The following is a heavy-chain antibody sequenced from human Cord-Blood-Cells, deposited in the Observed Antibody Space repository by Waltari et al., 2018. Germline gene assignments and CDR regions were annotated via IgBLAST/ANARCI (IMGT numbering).Heavy chain of an antibody. V-gene: IGHV4-34*01. CDR3: ARGRGFRYFDY. CDR1: GGSFSGYY. CDR2: IKHRGST. D-gene: IGHD3-10*01. Sequence: QVQLQQWGAGLLKPSETLSLTCAVYGGSFSGYYWSWVRQPPGKGLEGIGEIKHRGSTNYNPSLKSRVTISVDTSKNQFSLKLSSVTAADTAVYYCARGRGFRYFDYWGQGTLVTVSS. J-gene: IGHJ4*02.